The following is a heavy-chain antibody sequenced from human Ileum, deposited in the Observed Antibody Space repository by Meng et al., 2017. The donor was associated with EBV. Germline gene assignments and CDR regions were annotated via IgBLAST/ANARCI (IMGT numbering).Heavy chain of an antibody. CDR2: IYYSGST. D-gene: IGHD2-21*02. Sequence: QVQLQEAGPGLVKPSQTLSLTFAVSGASISSGDHYWSWIRQSPGKGLEWIGYIYYSGSTYYNPSLNSRVTMSVDTSKNQFSLKLSSVTAADTAVYYCARGSSVTSKRGFDFWGQGTLVTVSS. CDR3: ARGSSVTSKRGFDF. CDR1: GASISSGDHY. J-gene: IGHJ4*02. V-gene: IGHV4-30-4*01.